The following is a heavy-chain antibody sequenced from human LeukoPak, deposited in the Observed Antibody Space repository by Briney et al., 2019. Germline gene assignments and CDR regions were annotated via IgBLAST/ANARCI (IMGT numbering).Heavy chain of an antibody. CDR2: IIPIFGTA. CDR1: GGTFSSYA. V-gene: IGHV1-69*05. Sequence: ASVKVSCKASGGTFSSYAISWVRQAPGQGLEWMGGIIPIFGTANYAQKFQGRVTITTDESTSTAYMELSSLRSEDTAVYYCARGRGKYYDSSGYYFGWFDPWGQGSLVTVSS. J-gene: IGHJ5*02. D-gene: IGHD3-22*01. CDR3: ARGRGKYYDSSGYYFGWFDP.